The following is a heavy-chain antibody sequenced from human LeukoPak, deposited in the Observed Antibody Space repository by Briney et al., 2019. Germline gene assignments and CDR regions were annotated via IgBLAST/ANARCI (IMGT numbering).Heavy chain of an antibody. CDR2: IWYDGSNK. J-gene: IGHJ6*03. V-gene: IGHV3-33*01. Sequence: GGSLRLSCAASGFTFSSYGMHWVRQAPGKGLEWVAVIWYDGSNKYYAESVKGRFTISRDNSKNTLYLQMNSLRAEDTAVYYCARITADSLSYYYMDVWGKGTTVTVSS. CDR3: ARITADSLSYYYMDV. CDR1: GFTFSSYG. D-gene: IGHD5-18*01.